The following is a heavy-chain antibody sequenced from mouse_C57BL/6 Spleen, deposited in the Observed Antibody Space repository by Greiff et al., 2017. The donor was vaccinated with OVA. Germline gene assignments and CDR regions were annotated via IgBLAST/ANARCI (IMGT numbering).Heavy chain of an antibody. V-gene: IGHV1-55*01. CDR1: GYTFTSYW. J-gene: IGHJ2*01. D-gene: IGHD2-5*01. CDR2: IYPGSGST. Sequence: QVQLQQPGAELVKPGASVKMSCKASGYTFTSYWITWVKQRPGQGLEWIGDIYPGSGSTNYNEKFKSKATLTVYTSSSTAYMQRSSLTSEDTALYYSARGRAYSTDYWGQGTTLTVSS. CDR3: ARGRAYSTDY.